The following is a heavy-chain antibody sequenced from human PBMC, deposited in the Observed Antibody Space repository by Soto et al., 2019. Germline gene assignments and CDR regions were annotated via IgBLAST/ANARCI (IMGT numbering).Heavy chain of an antibody. D-gene: IGHD3-10*01. CDR3: GKGTGSGSYLVDF. CDR2: MSYDGTNK. Sequence: GGSLRLSCAASGLTFSSYGMHWVRQAPGKGLEWVAVMSYDGTNKDYGDSVKGRFTISRDNSRNTLYLQMNSLTSDDTAVYSCGKGTGSGSYLVDFWGLGTLVTVSS. V-gene: IGHV3-30*18. CDR1: GLTFSSYG. J-gene: IGHJ4*02.